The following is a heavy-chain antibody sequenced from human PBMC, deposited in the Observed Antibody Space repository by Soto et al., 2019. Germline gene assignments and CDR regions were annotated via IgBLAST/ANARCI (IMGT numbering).Heavy chain of an antibody. CDR1: GGSISSGGYS. Sequence: PSETLSLTCAVSGGSISSGGYSWSWIRQPPGKGLEWIGSFYYTGSTYYNPSLKSRVTISVDTSKNQFSLKLSSVTAADAAVYYCARPHCSSSNCPNWFAPSGQRTPVPVSS. D-gene: IGHD2-2*01. CDR2: FYYTGST. J-gene: IGHJ5*02. CDR3: ARPHCSSSNCPNWFAP. V-gene: IGHV4-30-2*03.